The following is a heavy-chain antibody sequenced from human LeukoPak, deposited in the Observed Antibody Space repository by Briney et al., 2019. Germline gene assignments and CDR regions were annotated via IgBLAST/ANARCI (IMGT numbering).Heavy chain of an antibody. V-gene: IGHV3-23*01. D-gene: IGHD3-10*01. CDR1: GFTFSNYA. Sequence: GESLKISCAASGFTFSNYAMAWVRQAPGKGLEWVSAITGSSGSTYYADSMKGRFAISRDNSKNTLYVQLTSLRAEDTAVYYCAKGSRGTYPYYFDYWGQRALVTVSS. CDR2: ITGSSGST. J-gene: IGHJ4*02. CDR3: AKGSRGTYPYYFDY.